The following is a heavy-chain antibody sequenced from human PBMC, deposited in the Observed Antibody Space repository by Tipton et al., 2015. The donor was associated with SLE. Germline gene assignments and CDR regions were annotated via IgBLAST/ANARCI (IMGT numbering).Heavy chain of an antibody. Sequence: TLSLTCTVSGGSISSSSYYWGWIRQPPGKGLEWIGSIYHSGSTYYNPSLKSRVTISVDTSKNQFSLKLSSVTAADTAVYYCARVRRGSSYYYYYMDVWGKGTTVTVSS. V-gene: IGHV4-39*07. CDR1: GGSISSSSYY. CDR2: IYHSGST. D-gene: IGHD3-16*01. CDR3: ARVRRGSSYYYYYMDV. J-gene: IGHJ6*03.